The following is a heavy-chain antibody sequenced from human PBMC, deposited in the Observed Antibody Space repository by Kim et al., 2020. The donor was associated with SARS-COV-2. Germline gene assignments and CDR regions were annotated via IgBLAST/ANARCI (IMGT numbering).Heavy chain of an antibody. Sequence: GGSLRLSCAASGFTFSSYGMHWVRQAPGKGLEWVAVISYDGSNKYYADSVKGRFTISRDNSKNTLYLQMNSLRAEDTAVYYCAKDVGRWQPRSYGMDVWGQGTTVTVSS. D-gene: IGHD3-3*01. CDR3: AKDVGRWQPRSYGMDV. V-gene: IGHV3-30*18. J-gene: IGHJ6*02. CDR1: GFTFSSYG. CDR2: ISYDGSNK.